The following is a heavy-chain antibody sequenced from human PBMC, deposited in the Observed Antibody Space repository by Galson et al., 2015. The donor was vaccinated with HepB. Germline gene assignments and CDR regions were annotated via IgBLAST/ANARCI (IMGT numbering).Heavy chain of an antibody. Sequence: SLRLSCAASGFTFSSYNMNWVRQAQGKGLEWVSVIYSGGSTYYADSVKGRFTISRHNSKNTLYLQMNSLRAEDTAMYYCARVDRYNWNDVGSWVWFDPWGQGTLVTVSS. CDR1: GFTFSSYN. CDR2: IYSGGST. CDR3: ARVDRYNWNDVGSWVWFDP. J-gene: IGHJ5*02. D-gene: IGHD1-20*01. V-gene: IGHV3-53*04.